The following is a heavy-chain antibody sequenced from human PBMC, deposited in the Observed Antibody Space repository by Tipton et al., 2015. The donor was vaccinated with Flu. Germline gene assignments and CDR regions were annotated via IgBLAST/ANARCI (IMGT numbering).Heavy chain of an antibody. Sequence: TLSLTCAASGYSISVDSYWGWIRQPPGKGLEWIASIFHSGRTYHNPSLKSRVTISVDTSKNQFYLKLNSVTAADTAVYYCARRQSTSPWGLDYFDFWGRGTLVTVSS. CDR2: IFHSGRT. CDR3: ARRQSTSPWGLDYFDF. J-gene: IGHJ4*02. CDR1: GYSISVDSY. D-gene: IGHD2-2*01. V-gene: IGHV4-38-2*01.